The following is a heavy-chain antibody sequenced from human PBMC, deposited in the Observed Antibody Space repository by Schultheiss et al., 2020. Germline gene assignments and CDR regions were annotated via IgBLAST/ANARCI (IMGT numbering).Heavy chain of an antibody. V-gene: IGHV1-18*01. CDR2: ISAYNGNT. Sequence: ASVKVSCKASGYTFTSYGISWVRQAPGQGLEWMGWISAYNGNTNYAQKLQGRVTMTTDTSTSTAYMELRSLRSDDTAVYYCAREGQWLGNYYYYGMDVWGQGTTVNVYS. CDR1: GYTFTSYG. J-gene: IGHJ6*02. CDR3: AREGQWLGNYYYYGMDV. D-gene: IGHD6-19*01.